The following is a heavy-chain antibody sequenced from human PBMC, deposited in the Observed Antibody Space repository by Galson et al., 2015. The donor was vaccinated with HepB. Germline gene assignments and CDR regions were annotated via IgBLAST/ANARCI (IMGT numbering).Heavy chain of an antibody. D-gene: IGHD3-3*01. J-gene: IGHJ4*02. CDR1: GFTFSPFG. CDR3: ARDASEWSRYY. CDR2: IGRDLNYI. Sequence: SLRLSCAASGFTFSPFGMTWVRQAPGKGLEWVSVIGRDLNYIHYADSVKGRFITSRDNAKNTVYLQMNSLRVEDSGVYYCARDASEWSRYYWGQGTLVTVSS. V-gene: IGHV3-21*03.